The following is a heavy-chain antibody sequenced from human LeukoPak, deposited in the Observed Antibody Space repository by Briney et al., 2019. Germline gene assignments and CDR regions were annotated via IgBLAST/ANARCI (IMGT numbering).Heavy chain of an antibody. V-gene: IGHV3-23*01. CDR2: ISGNGDTT. J-gene: IGHJ3*01. CDR1: GFTFSNYA. D-gene: IGHD3-3*01. Sequence: GGSLRLSCARSGFTFSNYAMSWVRQAPGKGLEWVSVISGNGDTTYYADSVKGRFTISRDNSKNTLYLQMNSLRAEDTAIYSRAKDYRGSGYFFDVWGQGTMVAVSS. CDR3: AKDYRGSGYFFDV.